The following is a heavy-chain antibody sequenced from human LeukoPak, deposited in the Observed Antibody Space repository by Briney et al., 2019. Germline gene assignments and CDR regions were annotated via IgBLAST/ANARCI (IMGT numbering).Heavy chain of an antibody. J-gene: IGHJ4*02. CDR2: ISGSGGST. V-gene: IGHV3-23*01. CDR3: AKDQGGTATSFDY. Sequence: LGGSLRLSCAASGFTFSSYAMSWVRQAPGKGLEWVSAISGSGGSTYYADSVKGRFTISRDNSKNALYLQMNSLRAEDTAVYYCAKDQGGTATSFDYWGQGTLVTVSS. CDR1: GFTFSSYA. D-gene: IGHD1-26*01.